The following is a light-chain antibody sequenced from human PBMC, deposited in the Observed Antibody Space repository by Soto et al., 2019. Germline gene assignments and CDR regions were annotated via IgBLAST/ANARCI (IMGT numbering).Light chain of an antibody. CDR3: QQYGSSGT. Sequence: EIVLTQSRGTLSLSPGERARLSCRASQSVSNNYLAWYQQKPGQAPRLLIYGASNRATGIPDRFSGSGSGTDFTLTISRLEPEDFAVYYCQQYGSSGTFGQGTKVDIK. J-gene: IGKJ1*01. CDR1: QSVSNNY. CDR2: GAS. V-gene: IGKV3-20*01.